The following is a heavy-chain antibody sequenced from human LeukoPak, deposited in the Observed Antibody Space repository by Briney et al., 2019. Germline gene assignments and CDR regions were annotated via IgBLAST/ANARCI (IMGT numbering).Heavy chain of an antibody. J-gene: IGHJ4*02. CDR1: GFTFSSYG. Sequence: GGSLRLSCAASGFTFSSYGMHWVRQAPGKGLEWVAVIWYDGSNKYYADSVKGRFTISRDNSKNTLYLQMNSLRAEDTAVYYCARDPTPNSGGSCYDYWGQGTLVTVSS. D-gene: IGHD2-15*01. V-gene: IGHV3-30*19. CDR2: IWYDGSNK. CDR3: ARDPTPNSGGSCYDY.